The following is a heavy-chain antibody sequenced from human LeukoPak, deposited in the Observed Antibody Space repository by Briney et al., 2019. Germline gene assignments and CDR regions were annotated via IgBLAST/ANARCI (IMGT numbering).Heavy chain of an antibody. Sequence: SVKVSCKTSGDTFSSYGISWVRQAPGQGLEWMGRIIPIVGSTNYAEKLQGRVTITADKSTSTVYMELSSLRSEDTAVYYCARLDAYDSSGSHFDYWGQGTLVTVSS. V-gene: IGHV1-69*04. CDR1: GDTFSSYG. J-gene: IGHJ4*02. CDR3: ARLDAYDSSGSHFDY. D-gene: IGHD3-22*01. CDR2: IIPIVGST.